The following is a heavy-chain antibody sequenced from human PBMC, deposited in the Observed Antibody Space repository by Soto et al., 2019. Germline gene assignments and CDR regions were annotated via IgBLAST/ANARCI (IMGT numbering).Heavy chain of an antibody. CDR2: IYYSGST. CDR3: ARGRIVVVPAARRREAFDI. V-gene: IGHV4-31*03. Sequence: PSETLSLTCTVSGGSISSGGYYWSWIRQHPGKGLEWIGYIYYSGSTYYNPSLKSRVTISVDTSKNQFSLKLSSVTAADTAVYYCARGRIVVVPAARRREAFDIWGQGTMVTVSS. J-gene: IGHJ3*02. CDR1: GGSISSGGYY. D-gene: IGHD2-2*01.